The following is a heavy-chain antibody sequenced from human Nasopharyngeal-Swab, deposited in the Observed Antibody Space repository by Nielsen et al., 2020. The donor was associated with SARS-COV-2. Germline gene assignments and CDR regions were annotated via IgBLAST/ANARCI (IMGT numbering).Heavy chain of an antibody. CDR3: AKESYYDILTVDWYFDL. J-gene: IGHJ2*01. CDR1: GFTFGEFA. Sequence: GESLKISCAVSGFTFGEFAMHWVRQAPGKGLEWVAVISYDGSNKYYADSVKGRFTISRDNSKNTLYLQMNSLRAEDTAVYYCAKESYYDILTVDWYFDLWGRGTLVTVSS. V-gene: IGHV3-30*18. CDR2: ISYDGSNK. D-gene: IGHD3-9*01.